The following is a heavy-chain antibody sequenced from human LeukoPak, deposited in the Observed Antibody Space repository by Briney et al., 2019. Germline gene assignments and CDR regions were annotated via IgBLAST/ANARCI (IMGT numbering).Heavy chain of an antibody. V-gene: IGHV3-30*02. CDR1: GFTFSSYG. CDR2: IRYDGSNR. CDR3: ARGPRAYKYSSSWFFDY. J-gene: IGHJ4*02. D-gene: IGHD6-13*01. Sequence: GGSLRLSCGVSGFTFSSYGMHWVRQAPGKGLEWVAYIRYDGSNRHYADSVKGRFTISRDNSKNTLYLQMNSLRVEDTAVYYCARGPRAYKYSSSWFFDYWGQGTLVTVSS.